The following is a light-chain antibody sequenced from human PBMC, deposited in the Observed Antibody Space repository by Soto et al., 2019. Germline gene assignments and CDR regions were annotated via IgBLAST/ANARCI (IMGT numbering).Light chain of an antibody. Sequence: DIQMTQSPSSMSASVGDRVTITCRANQDISYYLAWYQQKQGKVPKLLIYAASTLQSGVPSRFSGSGSGTDFTLTISSLQPEEIATYYCQKYHSAPRTVGQGTKVDIK. V-gene: IGKV1-27*01. CDR3: QKYHSAPRT. J-gene: IGKJ1*01. CDR2: AAS. CDR1: QDISYY.